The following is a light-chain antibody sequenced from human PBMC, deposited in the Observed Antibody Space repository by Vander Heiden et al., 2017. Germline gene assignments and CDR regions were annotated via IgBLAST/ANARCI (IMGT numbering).Light chain of an antibody. V-gene: IGLV1-40*01. CDR3: QSYDSSLSVV. J-gene: IGLJ2*01. CDR1: SCNIGAGYD. CDR2: GNS. Sequence: HSALPHPPSASAAARQRVTISCTGSSCNIGAGYDVPWYQQLPGTAPKLLIYGNSNRPSGVPDRFSGSKSGTSASLAITGLQAEDEADYYCQSYDSSLSVVFGGGTKLTVL.